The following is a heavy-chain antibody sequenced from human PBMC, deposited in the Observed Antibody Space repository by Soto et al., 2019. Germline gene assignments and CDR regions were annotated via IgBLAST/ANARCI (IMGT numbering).Heavy chain of an antibody. V-gene: IGHV2-26*01. CDR3: ARGLAPKRYYFDY. Sequence: QVTLKESGPVVVKPTETLTLTCTVSGFSLNNARVAVSWIRQPPGKALEWLAHILSNDETSYNTSLRSRLTISTDFSKSQVFLTMTHMDPEDAATYYCARGLAPKRYYFDYWGQGALVTVSS. J-gene: IGHJ4*02. CDR2: ILSNDET. CDR1: GFSLNNARVA.